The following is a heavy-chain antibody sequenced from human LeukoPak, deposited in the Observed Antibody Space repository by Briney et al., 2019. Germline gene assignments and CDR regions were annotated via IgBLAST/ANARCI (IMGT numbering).Heavy chain of an antibody. J-gene: IGHJ4*02. CDR1: GFTFSDYY. D-gene: IGHD3-22*01. CDR3: ARDARREYYYDSSGYSDY. V-gene: IGHV3-11*04. Sequence: PGGSLRLSCAASGFTFSDYYMSWIRQAPGKGLEWVSYISSSGSTIYYADSVKGRFTISRDNAKNSLYLQMNSLRAEDTAVYYCARDARREYYYDSSGYSDYWGQGTLVTVSS. CDR2: ISSSGSTI.